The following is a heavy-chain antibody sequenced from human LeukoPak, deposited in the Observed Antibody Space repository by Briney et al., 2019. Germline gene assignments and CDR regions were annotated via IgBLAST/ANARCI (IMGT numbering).Heavy chain of an antibody. Sequence: GSLRLSCAASGFTFSSYSMNWVRQAPGKGLEWVSSISSSSSYIYYADSVKGRFTISRDNAKNSLYLQMNSLRAEDTAVYYCARGPYYYDSSGYSNYWGQGTLVTVSS. J-gene: IGHJ4*02. CDR1: GFTFSSYS. CDR2: ISSSSSYI. D-gene: IGHD3-22*01. V-gene: IGHV3-21*01. CDR3: ARGPYYYDSSGYSNY.